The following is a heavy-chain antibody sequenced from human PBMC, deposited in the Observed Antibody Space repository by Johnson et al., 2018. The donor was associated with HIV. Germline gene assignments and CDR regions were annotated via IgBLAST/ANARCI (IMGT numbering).Heavy chain of an antibody. Sequence: VQLVESGGGVAQPGRSLRLSCEASGFSFDDYGMNWVRQVPGKGLEWVSGSNWNGATTGYADSVKGRFTISRDNAQNSLYLQMNRLRVEDTALYYCAKDRVEVGYGDYWASDMWGRGTMVIVSS. CDR2: SNWNGATT. D-gene: IGHD4-17*01. CDR1: GFSFDDYG. J-gene: IGHJ3*02. CDR3: AKDRVEVGYGDYWASDM. V-gene: IGHV3-20*04.